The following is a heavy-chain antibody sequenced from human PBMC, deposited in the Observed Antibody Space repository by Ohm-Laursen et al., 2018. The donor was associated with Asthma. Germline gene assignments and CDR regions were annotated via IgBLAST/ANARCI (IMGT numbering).Heavy chain of an antibody. Sequence: SLRLSCAASGFTFSSYGMHWVRQAPGKGLEWVAVIWYDGSNKYYADSVKGRFTISRDNSKNTLYLQMNSLRAEDTAVYYCARGRRDNYGMDVWDQGTTVTVSS. CDR1: GFTFSSYG. CDR2: IWYDGSNK. CDR3: ARGRRDNYGMDV. J-gene: IGHJ6*02. V-gene: IGHV3-33*01.